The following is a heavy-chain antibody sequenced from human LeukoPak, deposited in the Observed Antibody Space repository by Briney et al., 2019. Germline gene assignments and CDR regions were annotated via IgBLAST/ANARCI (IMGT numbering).Heavy chain of an antibody. CDR1: GGSISSSSYY. CDR3: ASSGPSLLGFGDRKALDP. V-gene: IGHV4-39*01. D-gene: IGHD3-10*01. CDR2: IYYSGST. J-gene: IGHJ5*02. Sequence: PSETLSLTCTVSGGSISSSSYYWGWIRQPPGKGLEWLGSIYYSGSTYYNPSLKSRFTIPVDTSKNQFSLKLSSVTPADTAFYYCASSGPSLLGFGDRKALDPWGQGTLATVSS.